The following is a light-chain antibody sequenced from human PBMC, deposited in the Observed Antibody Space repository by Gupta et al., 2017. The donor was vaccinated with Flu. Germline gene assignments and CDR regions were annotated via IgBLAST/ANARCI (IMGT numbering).Light chain of an antibody. CDR1: CSKIGNNS. Sequence: KVTIASAGSCSKIGNNSVFWSLDAPATAPMLLIYDDSSRHTGIPDRFSGSTSGTAATLASTGLQTGDEADYYCDTSDSNTGVWVFGGGTNVTVL. V-gene: IGLV1-51*01. CDR3: DTSDSNTGVWV. J-gene: IGLJ3*02. CDR2: DDS.